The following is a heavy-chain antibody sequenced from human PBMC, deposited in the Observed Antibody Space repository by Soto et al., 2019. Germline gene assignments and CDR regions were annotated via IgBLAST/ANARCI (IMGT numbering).Heavy chain of an antibody. Sequence: EVQLLESGGGLVQPGGSLRLSCAASGFTFSSYAMSWVRQAPGKGLEWVSAISGSGGSKYYADSVKGRFTICRDNSKNPLYLQINSLRAEDTAVYYCAKDRMEFGGVIGIWGQGTLVTVSS. CDR3: AKDRMEFGGVIGI. D-gene: IGHD3-16*02. V-gene: IGHV3-23*01. CDR2: ISGSGGSK. CDR1: GFTFSSYA. J-gene: IGHJ4*02.